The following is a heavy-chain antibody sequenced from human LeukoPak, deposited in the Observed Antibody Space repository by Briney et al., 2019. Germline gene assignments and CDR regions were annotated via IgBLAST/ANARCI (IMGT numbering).Heavy chain of an antibody. CDR2: ISGSGGST. J-gene: IGHJ4*02. CDR3: AKDSPAAADGY. V-gene: IGHV3-23*01. CDR1: GFTFSSYA. D-gene: IGHD6-13*01. Sequence: GSLRLSCAASGFTFSSYAMNWVRQAPGKGLEWVSSISGSGGSTYYADSVKGRFTISRDNSKNTLYLQLISLRAEDTAVYYCAKDSPAAADGYWGQGTLVTVSS.